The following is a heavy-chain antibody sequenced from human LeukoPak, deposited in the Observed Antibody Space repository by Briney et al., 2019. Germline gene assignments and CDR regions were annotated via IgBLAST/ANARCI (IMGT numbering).Heavy chain of an antibody. V-gene: IGHV3-49*04. Sequence: QSGGSLRLSCTGSGFTFGDYGMSWVRQAPGKGLEWVAFIRSEAYGGTTEYAASVKGRFTISRDDSKSIAYLQMNSLKTEDTAVYYCTRLSLVVVRDAFDIWGQGTMVTVSS. D-gene: IGHD3-22*01. J-gene: IGHJ3*02. CDR1: GFTFGDYG. CDR3: TRLSLVVVRDAFDI. CDR2: IRSEAYGGTT.